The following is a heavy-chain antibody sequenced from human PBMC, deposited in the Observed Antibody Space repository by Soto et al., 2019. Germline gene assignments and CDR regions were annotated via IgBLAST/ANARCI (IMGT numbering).Heavy chain of an antibody. CDR2: IDYSRSI. CDR3: ARGDIVATIMDAFDI. V-gene: IGHV4-39*07. D-gene: IGHD5-12*01. J-gene: IGHJ3*02. Sequence: SATLSLTCTVSGDSIINTGYYWGWIRQPPGKGLEWIGSIDYSRSIFYNPSLKSRVTISVDTSKNQFSLKLSSVTAADTAVYYCARGDIVATIMDAFDIWGQGTMVTVSS. CDR1: GDSIINTGYY.